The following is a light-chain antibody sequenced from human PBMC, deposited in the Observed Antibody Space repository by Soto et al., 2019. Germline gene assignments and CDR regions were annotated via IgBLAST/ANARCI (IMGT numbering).Light chain of an antibody. Sequence: EIVLTQSPAALAVLLGERATITCKSSQSLFYSAYRTKYLAWSQDKPGQPPKMLISWASTRAAGVPDRFSGSGSGTDFSLTISSLQAEEVAVYYCLQYYGGPPHTFGQGTKLEI. V-gene: IGKV4-1*01. J-gene: IGKJ2*01. CDR1: QSLFYSAYRTKY. CDR3: LQYYGGPPHT. CDR2: WAS.